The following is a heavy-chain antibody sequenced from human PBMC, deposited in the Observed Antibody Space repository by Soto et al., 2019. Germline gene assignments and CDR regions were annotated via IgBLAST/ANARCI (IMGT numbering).Heavy chain of an antibody. CDR3: TTVSRYCISTSCRLDYYGMDV. Sequence: PGGSLRLSCAASGFTFSNAWMNWVRQAPGKGLEWVGRIKSKTDGGTTDYAAPVKGRFTISRDDSKNTLYLQMNSLKTEDTAVYYCTTVSRYCISTSCRLDYYGMDVWGQGTTVTVSS. J-gene: IGHJ6*02. CDR1: GFTFSNAW. D-gene: IGHD2-2*01. CDR2: IKSKTDGGTT. V-gene: IGHV3-15*07.